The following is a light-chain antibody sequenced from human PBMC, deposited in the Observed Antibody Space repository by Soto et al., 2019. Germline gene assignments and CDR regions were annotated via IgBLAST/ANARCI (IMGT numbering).Light chain of an antibody. CDR3: MQTLQTPFT. CDR1: QSLLHSDGYKY. Sequence: IVMTQSPVSLPVTPGEPASISCKSSQSLLHSDGYKYLDWYVQKAGQSPQLLIYLGPHRASGVPDRISGSGSGTDFTLKISKVEADDVGGYYCMQTLQTPFTVGPGTKVDIE. J-gene: IGKJ3*01. V-gene: IGKV2-28*01. CDR2: LGP.